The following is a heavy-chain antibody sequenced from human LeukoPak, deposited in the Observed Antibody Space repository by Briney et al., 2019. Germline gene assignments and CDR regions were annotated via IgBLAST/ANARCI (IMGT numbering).Heavy chain of an antibody. J-gene: IGHJ4*02. V-gene: IGHV3-53*01. CDR2: IFSSGPT. CDR3: AISGLGFGEFRGLDY. CDR1: GFXVSNNY. Sequence: GGSLRLSCAASGFXVSNNYMNWVRQAPGKGQEWVSVIFSSGPTYYADSVKGRFTISRDTSKNALYLQMNSLRAEDTAVYHCAISGLGFGEFRGLDYWGQGTLVTVSS. D-gene: IGHD3-10*01.